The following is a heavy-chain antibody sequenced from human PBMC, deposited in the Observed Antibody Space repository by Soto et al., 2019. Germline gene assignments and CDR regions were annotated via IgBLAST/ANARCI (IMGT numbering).Heavy chain of an antibody. D-gene: IGHD3-22*01. CDR1: GYTFTSYA. Sequence: ASVKVSCKASGYTFTSYAMHWVRQAPGQRLEWIGWINAGNGNTKYSQKFQGRVTITRDTSASTAYMELSSLRSEDTAVYYCARDLFYYYDSSGYYQRVAYYYYYGMDVWG. CDR2: INAGNGNT. CDR3: ARDLFYYYDSSGYYQRVAYYYYYGMDV. J-gene: IGHJ6*02. V-gene: IGHV1-3*01.